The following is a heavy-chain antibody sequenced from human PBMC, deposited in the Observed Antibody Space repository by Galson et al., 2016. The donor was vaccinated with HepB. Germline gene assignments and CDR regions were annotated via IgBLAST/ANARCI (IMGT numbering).Heavy chain of an antibody. CDR2: TYYRSKWYN. CDR1: GDSVSSNSAA. J-gene: IGHJ6*02. Sequence: CAISGDSVSSNSAAWNWIRQSPSRGLEWLGRTYYRSKWYNDYAVSVKSRITTNPDTSKNQFSLQLNSVTPDDTAVYFCVHLGGYGMDVWGLGTTVTVSS. CDR3: VHLGGYGMDV. D-gene: IGHD3-16*01. V-gene: IGHV6-1*01.